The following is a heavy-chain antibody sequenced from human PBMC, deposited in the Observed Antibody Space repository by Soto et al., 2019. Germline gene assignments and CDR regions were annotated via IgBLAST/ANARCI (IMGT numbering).Heavy chain of an antibody. V-gene: IGHV1-3*04. CDR3: ARDSQYSTSWQRFDS. D-gene: IGHD6-13*01. CDR2: INTDNGNT. Sequence: GASVKVSCKASGYTFTSYAMHWVRQAPGRGLEWMGWINTDNGNTNYAQKFQGRVTMTTDTSTGTAYMELRSLKSDDSAVYYCARDSQYSTSWQRFDSWGQGTPVTVSS. CDR1: GYTFTSYA. J-gene: IGHJ4*02.